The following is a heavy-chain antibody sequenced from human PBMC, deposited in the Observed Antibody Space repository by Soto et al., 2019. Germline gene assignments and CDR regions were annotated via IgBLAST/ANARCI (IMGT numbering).Heavy chain of an antibody. Sequence: SETLSLTCTVSGDSISSNNNYWSWIRQPPGEGLEWIGFISYSGATSYSPSLKSRVAISLDTSKNQFSLSLSSVTAADTAVYYCARGRGYSYGLDPWGQGTLVT. V-gene: IGHV4-30-4*01. D-gene: IGHD5-18*01. CDR1: GDSISSNNNY. J-gene: IGHJ5*02. CDR3: ARGRGYSYGLDP. CDR2: ISYSGAT.